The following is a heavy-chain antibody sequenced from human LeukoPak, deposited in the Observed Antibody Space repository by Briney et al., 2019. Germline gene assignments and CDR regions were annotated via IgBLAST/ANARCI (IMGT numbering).Heavy chain of an antibody. V-gene: IGHV1-2*02. CDR2: INPSSGGT. CDR1: GYTFTGYY. CDR3: ARGPYYGSGSYSLYYFDY. J-gene: IGHJ4*02. D-gene: IGHD3-10*01. Sequence: ASVKVSCKASGYTFTGYYMHWVRQAPGQGLEWMGWINPSSGGTNYAQKFQGRVTMTRDTSISTAYMELSRLRSDDTAVYYCARGPYYGSGSYSLYYFDYWGQGTLVTVSS.